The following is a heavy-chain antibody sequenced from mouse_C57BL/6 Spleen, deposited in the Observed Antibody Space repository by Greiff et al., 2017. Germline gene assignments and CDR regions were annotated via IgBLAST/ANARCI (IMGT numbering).Heavy chain of an antibody. CDR2: IYPGDGDT. D-gene: IGHD1-1*01. CDR1: GYAFSSSW. J-gene: IGHJ2*01. Sequence: QVQLQQSGPELVKPGASVKISCKASGYAFSSSWMNWVKQRPGKGLEWIGRIYPGDGDTNYNGKFKGKATLTADKSSSTAYMQLSSLTSEDSAVYFCATIAYYYGSYWGQGTTLTVSS. CDR3: ATIAYYYGSY. V-gene: IGHV1-82*01.